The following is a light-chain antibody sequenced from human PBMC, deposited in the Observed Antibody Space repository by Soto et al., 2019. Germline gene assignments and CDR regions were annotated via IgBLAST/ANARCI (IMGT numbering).Light chain of an antibody. CDR2: EVS. V-gene: IGLV2-14*01. CDR3: SSYTTTSSLYF. Sequence: QSALTQPASVSGSPGQSITISCSGTSSDVGGYNYVSWYQQHPGKAPQLIIYEVSNRPSGVSNRFSASKGGYTASLTISGLQAEDEADYYCSSYTTTSSLYFFGNGTKVTVL. J-gene: IGLJ1*01. CDR1: SSDVGGYNY.